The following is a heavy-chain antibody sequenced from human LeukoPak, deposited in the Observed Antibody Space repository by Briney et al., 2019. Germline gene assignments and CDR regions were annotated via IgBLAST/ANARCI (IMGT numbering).Heavy chain of an antibody. CDR3: ARESGGDWGYFDD. D-gene: IGHD2-21*02. J-gene: IGHJ4*02. V-gene: IGHV3-23*01. CDR1: GFTFGNKG. Sequence: TGGSLRLSCVASGFTFGNKGMSWVRQAPGMGLEWVTSTTQSGESSGYADSVKGRFTISRDNSKNTLFLQMDSLRVEDTAIYYCARESGGDWGYFDDWGQGTLVAVSS. CDR2: TTQSGESS.